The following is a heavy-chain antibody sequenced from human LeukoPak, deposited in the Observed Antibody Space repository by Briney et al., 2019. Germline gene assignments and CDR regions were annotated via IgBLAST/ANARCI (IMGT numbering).Heavy chain of an antibody. Sequence: GGSLRLSCAASGFTFSTYWIHWVRQAPGKGLVWVSRINSDGSSTSYADSVKGRFTISRDNAKNTLYLQMNSLRAEDTAVYYCARGYCTNGVCYPHFDYWAQGTLVTVSS. CDR2: INSDGSST. D-gene: IGHD2-8*01. V-gene: IGHV3-74*01. CDR3: ARGYCTNGVCYPHFDY. J-gene: IGHJ4*02. CDR1: GFTFSTYW.